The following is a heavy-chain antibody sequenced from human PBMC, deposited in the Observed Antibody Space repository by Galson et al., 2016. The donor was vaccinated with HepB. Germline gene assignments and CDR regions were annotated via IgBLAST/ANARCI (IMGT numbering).Heavy chain of an antibody. CDR1: GDSVSSNSAT. D-gene: IGHD5-12*01. V-gene: IGHV6-1*01. J-gene: IGHJ6*02. CDR3: ARVRSGYSGYANPYYYGMDV. CDR2: QCYMSKCYN. Sequence: CAISGDSVSSNSATWNWIRQAPSGGVEGLGRQCYMSKCYNDYALSVKSRITINPDTSKNQISLQLNSGTPEYTAVYYCARVRSGYSGYANPYYYGMDVCGQGTTVTVSS.